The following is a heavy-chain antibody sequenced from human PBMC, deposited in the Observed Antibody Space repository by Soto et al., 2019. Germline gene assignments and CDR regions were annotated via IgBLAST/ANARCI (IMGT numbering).Heavy chain of an antibody. V-gene: IGHV1-8*01. CDR3: ARGFGDSWNTGGYNWCES. CDR2: MSPNSENK. J-gene: IGHJ5*01. CDR1: GYTFTNFD. D-gene: IGHD1-1*01. Sequence: ASVNVSCKTSGYTFTNFDVNWVRQAAGQGLEWMGWMSPNSENKGYAQKFQGRVSMTRDTSITTAYMELSSLRSEDTAVYYCARGFGDSWNTGGYNWCESWGKGNMVTVSS.